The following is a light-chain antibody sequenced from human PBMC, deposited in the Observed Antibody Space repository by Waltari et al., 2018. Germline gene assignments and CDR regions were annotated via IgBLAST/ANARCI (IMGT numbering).Light chain of an antibody. CDR2: LSSDGSH. J-gene: IGLJ2*01. V-gene: IGLV4-69*01. CDR3: QTWDTGVV. CDR1: SGHSSYA. Sequence: QLVLTQPPSASASLGASVRLTCTLTSGHSSYAIAWHQQRPEKGPRYLMRLSSDGSHTKWDGIPDRFSGSSSGAERYLIISSLQSEDEADYYCQTWDTGVVFGGGTKLTVL.